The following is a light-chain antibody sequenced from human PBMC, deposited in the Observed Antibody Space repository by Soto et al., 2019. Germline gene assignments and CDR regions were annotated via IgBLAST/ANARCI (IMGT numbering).Light chain of an antibody. V-gene: IGLV2-14*01. CDR3: ASYARANVRV. J-gene: IGLJ2*01. Sequence: QSVLTQPASVSASPGQSITISCTGTSSDIGAYNSVSWYPQHPGKAPQLIIYDVSYRPSGIFSRFSGSKSGNTASLNISGLQADDDADYYCASYARANVRVFGGGTKLTV. CDR2: DVS. CDR1: SSDIGAYNS.